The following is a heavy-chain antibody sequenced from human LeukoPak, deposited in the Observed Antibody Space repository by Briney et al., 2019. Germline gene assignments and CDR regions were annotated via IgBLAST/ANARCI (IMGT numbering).Heavy chain of an antibody. J-gene: IGHJ6*03. CDR1: GGSISSYY. Sequence: SETLSLTCTVSGGSISSYYWSWIWQPAGKGLEWIGRIYTSGSTNYNPSLKSRVTMSVDTSKNQFSLKLSSVTAADTAVYYCARSSIAEPGYYYYMDVWGKGTTVTVSS. CDR3: ARSSIAEPGYYYYMDV. D-gene: IGHD6-6*01. V-gene: IGHV4-4*07. CDR2: IYTSGST.